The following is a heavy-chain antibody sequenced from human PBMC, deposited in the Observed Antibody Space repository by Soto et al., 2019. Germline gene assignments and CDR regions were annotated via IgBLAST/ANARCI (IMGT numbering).Heavy chain of an antibody. V-gene: IGHV1-46*01. CDR1: GYTSTNFY. Sequence: ASVKVSCKASGYTSTNFYIHWVRQAPGQGLEWMGRINPGVGSTTYAQRFQDRVTMTRDTSTSTVYMELSSLRSEDRAVYYCARAHPPPRLQEDYWGQGTLVTVSS. D-gene: IGHD2-21*02. CDR3: ARAHPPPRLQEDY. CDR2: INPGVGST. J-gene: IGHJ4*02.